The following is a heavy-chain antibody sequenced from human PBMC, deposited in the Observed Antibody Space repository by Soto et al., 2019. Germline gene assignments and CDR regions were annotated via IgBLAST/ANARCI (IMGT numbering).Heavy chain of an antibody. CDR1: GYTFTSYG. CDR2: ISAYNGNT. CDR3: AREGVSLVAATPTNPLSY. D-gene: IGHD2-15*01. J-gene: IGHJ4*02. V-gene: IGHV1-18*01. Sequence: QVQLVQSGAEVKKPGASVKVSCKASGYTFTSYGISWVRQAPGQGLEWMGWISAYNGNTNYAQKLQGRVTMTTDTSTSTAFMELRSLRSDDTAVYYCAREGVSLVAATPTNPLSYWGQGTLVTVSS.